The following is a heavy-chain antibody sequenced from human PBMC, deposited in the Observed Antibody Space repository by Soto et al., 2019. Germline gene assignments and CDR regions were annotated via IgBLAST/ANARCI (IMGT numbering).Heavy chain of an antibody. CDR3: ARIYDFDSSGPPPY. V-gene: IGHV5-51*01. CDR2: IYPDDSNT. CDR1: GYSFNRYW. D-gene: IGHD3-22*01. Sequence: GESLKISCKGSGYSFNRYWIAWVRQMPGKGLEWMGVIYPDDSNTRYSPSFQGQVTISVDKSVSTAYLYWSSLKASDTAIYLCARIYDFDSSGPPPYWGQGTLVTVSS. J-gene: IGHJ4*01.